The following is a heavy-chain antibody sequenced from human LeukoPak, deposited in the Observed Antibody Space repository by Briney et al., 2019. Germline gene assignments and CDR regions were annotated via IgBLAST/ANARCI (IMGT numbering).Heavy chain of an antibody. J-gene: IGHJ4*02. CDR1: GVMFPSYW. V-gene: IGHV3-7*04. CDR2: IKQDGSEK. Sequence: PGGSLRLSCAASGVMFPSYWMTWVRQAPGKGLEWVAKIKQDGSEKYYVDSVKGRFTSSRDNAKNSVYLQMNSLRAEDTAVYYCARRHHFGFLDSWGQGTLVTVSS. CDR3: ARRHHFGFLDS. D-gene: IGHD3-10*01.